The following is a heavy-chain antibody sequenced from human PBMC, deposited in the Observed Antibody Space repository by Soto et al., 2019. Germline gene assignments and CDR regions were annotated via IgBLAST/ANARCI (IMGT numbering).Heavy chain of an antibody. J-gene: IGHJ4*02. V-gene: IGHV4-30-4*01. D-gene: IGHD3-9*01. CDR1: GGSISSGDYY. CDR3: ASSKYYDILTGYYFFDY. CDR2: IYYSGST. Sequence: SETLSLTCTVSGGSISSGDYYWSWIRQPPGKGLEWIGYIYYSGSTYYYPSLKSRVTISVDTSKNQFSLKLSSVTAADTAVYYCASSKYYDILTGYYFFDYWGQGTLVTVSS.